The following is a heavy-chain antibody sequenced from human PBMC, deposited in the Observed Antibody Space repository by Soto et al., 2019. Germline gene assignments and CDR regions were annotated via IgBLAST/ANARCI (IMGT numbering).Heavy chain of an antibody. CDR3: ARDLLTHSDYAEYYYGMDV. D-gene: IGHD5-12*01. V-gene: IGHV3-66*01. J-gene: IGHJ6*02. Sequence: EVQLVESGGGLVQPGGSLRLSCAASGFTVSSNYMSWVRQAPGKGLEWVSVIYSGGSTYYADSVKGRFTISRDNSKNTLYLQMNSLRAEDTAVYYCARDLLTHSDYAEYYYGMDVWGQGTTVTVSS. CDR1: GFTVSSNY. CDR2: IYSGGST.